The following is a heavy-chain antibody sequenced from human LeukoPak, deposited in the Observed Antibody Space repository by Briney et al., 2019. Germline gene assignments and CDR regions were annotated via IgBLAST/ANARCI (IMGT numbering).Heavy chain of an antibody. D-gene: IGHD4-23*01. CDR2: IYYSGIT. Sequence: PSETLSLTCTVSGGSIRSSSYYWGWVRQPPGKGLEWIGSIYYSGITYCNPSLKSRVIISVDTSKNQFYLKVNSMAAADTAVYYCAREGSRDYGGLDDWGQGTLVTVSS. CDR1: GGSIRSSSYY. J-gene: IGHJ4*02. V-gene: IGHV4-39*07. CDR3: AREGSRDYGGLDD.